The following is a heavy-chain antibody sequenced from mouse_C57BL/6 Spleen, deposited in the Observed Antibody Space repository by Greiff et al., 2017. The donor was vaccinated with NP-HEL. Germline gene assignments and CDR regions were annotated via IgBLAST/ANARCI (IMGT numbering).Heavy chain of an antibody. CDR3: ARGGYYGSYFDV. Sequence: EVKLMESGGGLVKPGGSLKLSCAASGFTFSDYGMHWVRQAPEKGLEWVAYISSGSSTIYYADTVKGRFTISRDNAKNTLFLQMTSLRSEDTAMYYCARGGYYGSYFDVWGTGTTVTVSS. CDR2: ISSGSSTI. J-gene: IGHJ1*03. D-gene: IGHD1-1*01. CDR1: GFTFSDYG. V-gene: IGHV5-17*01.